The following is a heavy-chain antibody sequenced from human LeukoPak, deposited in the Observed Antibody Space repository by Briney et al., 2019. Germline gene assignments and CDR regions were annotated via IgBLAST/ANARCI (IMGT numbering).Heavy chain of an antibody. V-gene: IGHV3-23*01. Sequence: AGGSLRLSCAASGFTFSSYAMSWVRQAPGKGVEWVSAISSSGGSTYYADSVKGRFTISRDNSKNTLYLQMNSLRVEDTAVYYCAKDPYGYNSYYFDYWGQGTLGTVSS. J-gene: IGHJ4*02. CDR3: AKDPYGYNSYYFDY. D-gene: IGHD5-24*01. CDR2: ISSSGGST. CDR1: GFTFSSYA.